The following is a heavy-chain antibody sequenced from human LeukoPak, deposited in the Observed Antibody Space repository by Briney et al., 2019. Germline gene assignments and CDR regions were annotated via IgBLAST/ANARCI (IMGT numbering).Heavy chain of an antibody. CDR1: GFTFSSYS. D-gene: IGHD1-26*01. CDR3: AIVKGELRLHGFDI. CDR2: ISSSSSYI. V-gene: IGHV3-21*01. Sequence: GGPLRLSCAASGFTFSSYSINWVRQAPGKGLEWVSCISSSSSYIYYADSVKGRFTISRDNAKNSLYLQMNSLRAEDPAVYYCAIVKGELRLHGFDIWGQGTMVTVSS. J-gene: IGHJ3*02.